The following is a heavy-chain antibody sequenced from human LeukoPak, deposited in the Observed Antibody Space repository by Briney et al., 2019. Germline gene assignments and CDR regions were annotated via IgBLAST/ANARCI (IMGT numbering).Heavy chain of an antibody. CDR1: GFTFSSYA. V-gene: IGHV3-23*01. Sequence: PGASLRPSCAASGFTFSSYAMSWVRQAPGKGLEWVSAISGSGGSTYYADSVKGRFTISRDNSKNTLYLQMNSLRAEDTAVYYCAKDPNYYDSSGYYHWGQGTLVTVSS. D-gene: IGHD3-22*01. J-gene: IGHJ5*02. CDR3: AKDPNYYDSSGYYH. CDR2: ISGSGGST.